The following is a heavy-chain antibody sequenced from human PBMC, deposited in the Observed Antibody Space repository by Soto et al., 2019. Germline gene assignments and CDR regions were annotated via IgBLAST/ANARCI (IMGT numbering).Heavy chain of an antibody. V-gene: IGHV1-3*01. CDR3: VRRHVSATGIDWFDP. D-gene: IGHD6-13*01. J-gene: IGHJ5*02. Sequence: ASVKVSCKASGYTFTSYGTHWVRQAPGQRLEWMGWINAANGDTKYSPKFQGRVTITRDTSASTAYMELSSLRSEDTAVYYCVRRHVSATGIDWFDPRGQGTLVTVSS. CDR2: INAANGDT. CDR1: GYTFTSYG.